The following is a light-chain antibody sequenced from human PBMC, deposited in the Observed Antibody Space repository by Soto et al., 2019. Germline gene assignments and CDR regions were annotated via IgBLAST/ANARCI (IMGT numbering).Light chain of an antibody. CDR3: HQYGSSPQT. CDR2: GAS. Sequence: EFVLTQSPGTLSLSPGERATLSCRASQSVSSNYLAWYQQKPGQAPRLLIYGASTRATGIAVRFSGSVSVTDFTLSISRLEPEDFAVYYCHQYGSSPQTFGQGTKVEIK. J-gene: IGKJ1*01. CDR1: QSVSSNY. V-gene: IGKV3-20*01.